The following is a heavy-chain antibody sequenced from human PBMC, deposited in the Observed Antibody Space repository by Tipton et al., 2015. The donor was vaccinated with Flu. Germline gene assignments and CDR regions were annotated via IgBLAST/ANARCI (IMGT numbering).Heavy chain of an antibody. Sequence: TLSLTCTVSGGSISSYYWSWIRQPAGKGLEWIGRFYTSGSTNYNASLKSRVTISVDTSKNQFSLKLSSVTAADTAVYYCATEYRGGGNRYYFDYWGQGTLVTVSS. J-gene: IGHJ4*02. CDR1: GGSISSYY. CDR3: ATEYRGGGNRYYFDY. V-gene: IGHV4-4*07. D-gene: IGHD4-23*01. CDR2: FYTSGST.